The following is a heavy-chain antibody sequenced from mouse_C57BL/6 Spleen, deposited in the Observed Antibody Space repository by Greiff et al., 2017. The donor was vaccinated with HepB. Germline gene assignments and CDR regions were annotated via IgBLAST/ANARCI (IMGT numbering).Heavy chain of an antibody. Sequence: QVQLQQPGAELVKPGASVKLSCKASGYTFTSYWMQWVKQRPGQGLEWIGEIDPSDSYTNYNQKFKGKATLTVDTSSSTAYMQLSSLTSEDSAVYYCARRAVYFDYWGKGTTLTVSS. CDR1: GYTFTSYW. CDR2: IDPSDSYT. V-gene: IGHV1-50*01. CDR3: ARRAVYFDY. D-gene: IGHD3-3*01. J-gene: IGHJ2*01.